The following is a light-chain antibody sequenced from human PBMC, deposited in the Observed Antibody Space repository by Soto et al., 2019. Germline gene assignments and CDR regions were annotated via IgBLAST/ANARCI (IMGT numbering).Light chain of an antibody. J-gene: IGKJ1*01. CDR3: QQYNNWPPT. CDR2: GAS. Sequence: IVLTQSPGTLSLSPGERATLSCRASQSVSSSYLAWYQQKPGQAPRLLIYGASSRATGIPDRFSGSGSGTEFTLTISSLQSEDFAVYYCQQYNNWPPTFGQGTKVDIK. V-gene: IGKV3-20*01. CDR1: QSVSSSY.